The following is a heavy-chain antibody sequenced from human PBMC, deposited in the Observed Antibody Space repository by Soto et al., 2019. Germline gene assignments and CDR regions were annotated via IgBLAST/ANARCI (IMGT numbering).Heavy chain of an antibody. CDR3: ARGGKVFGVVTRRIWFDP. CDR2: VYYSGST. CDR1: GGSVSSSSYY. J-gene: IGHJ5*02. V-gene: IGHV4-39*01. Sequence: SETLSLTCTVSGGSVSSSSYYWGWVRQPPGKGLEWIGSVYYSGSTYYNPSLESRVTISVDKSKNQFSLKLSSVSAADTAVYYCARGGKVFGVVTRRIWFDPWGQGTLVTVSS. D-gene: IGHD3-3*01.